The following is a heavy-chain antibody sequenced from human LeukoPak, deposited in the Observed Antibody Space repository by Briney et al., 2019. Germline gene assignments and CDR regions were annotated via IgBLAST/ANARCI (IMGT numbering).Heavy chain of an antibody. V-gene: IGHV3-23*01. CDR3: AKDGFGELLGYYYYMDV. D-gene: IGHD3-10*01. CDR1: GFTFSSFA. CDR2: ISGSGGST. J-gene: IGHJ6*03. Sequence: GGSLRLSCVASGFTFSSFAMTWVRQAPGKGLEWVSCISGSGGSTYYADSVQGRFTISRDNSKNTLYLQMNSLRAEDTAVYYCAKDGFGELLGYYYYMDVWGKGTTVTVSS.